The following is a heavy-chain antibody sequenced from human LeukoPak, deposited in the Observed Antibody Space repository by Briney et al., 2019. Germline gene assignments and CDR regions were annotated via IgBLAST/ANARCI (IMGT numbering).Heavy chain of an antibody. CDR3: ARASETAMVAL. CDR1: DYSISSGYY. J-gene: IGHJ4*02. D-gene: IGHD5-18*01. V-gene: IGHV4-38-2*02. CDR2: IFQSGHT. Sequence: SETLSLTCTVSDYSISSGYYWGWIRQPPGKGLEWTGSIFQSGHTYYSPSLKSRVTISVDTSNNRFSLSLSAVTAADTAIYYCARASETAMVALWGQGTLVTVSS.